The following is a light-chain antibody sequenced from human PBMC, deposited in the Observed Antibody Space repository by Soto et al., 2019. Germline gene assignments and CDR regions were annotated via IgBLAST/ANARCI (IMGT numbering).Light chain of an antibody. J-gene: IGKJ1*01. CDR3: QQSYSTPRT. CDR1: QSISNY. Sequence: DIQMTQSPSSLSASVGDRVTITCRARQSISNYLNWYQQKPGKAPKLLMFAASSLQSGVPSRFSGGGSGTDFTLTIRSLQPEDFATYYCQQSYSTPRTFGQGTKVEIK. V-gene: IGKV1-39*01. CDR2: AAS.